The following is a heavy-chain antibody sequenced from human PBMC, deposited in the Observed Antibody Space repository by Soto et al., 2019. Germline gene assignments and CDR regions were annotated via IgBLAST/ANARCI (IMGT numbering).Heavy chain of an antibody. CDR1: GGSSGSRGFY. D-gene: IGHD3-3*01. Sequence: LSRTHSVAGGSSGSRGFYLGWISQTPGKWLEWIGSIYYSGSTYYNPSLKSRVTISVDTSKNQFSLKLSSVTAEDTAVYYCARPLMESGAVAAGLDVWGQGTTVTGSS. V-gene: IGHV4-39*07. CDR2: IYYSGST. J-gene: IGHJ6*02. CDR3: ARPLMESGAVAAGLDV.